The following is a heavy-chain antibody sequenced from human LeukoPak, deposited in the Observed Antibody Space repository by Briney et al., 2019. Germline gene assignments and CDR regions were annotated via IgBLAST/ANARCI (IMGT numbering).Heavy chain of an antibody. Sequence: KTSETLSLTCTVSGGSISAYYWSWFRQPPGKGLEWIGDIYYSGSTNYNPSLKSRVTISVDTSKNQFSLKLSSVTAADTAVYYCVRANHFDFWGQGTLVTVSS. CDR2: IYYSGST. CDR1: GGSISAYY. D-gene: IGHD1-14*01. CDR3: VRANHFDF. V-gene: IGHV4-59*01. J-gene: IGHJ4*02.